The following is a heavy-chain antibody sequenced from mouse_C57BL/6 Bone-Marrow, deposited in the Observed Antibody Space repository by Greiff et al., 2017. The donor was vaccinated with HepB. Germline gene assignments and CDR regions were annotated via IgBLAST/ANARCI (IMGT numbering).Heavy chain of an antibody. V-gene: IGHV1-55*01. J-gene: IGHJ2*01. CDR1: GYTFTSYW. Sequence: VQLQQPGAELVKPGASVKMSCKASGYTFTSYWITWVKQRPGQGLEWIGDIYPGSGSTNYNEKFKSKATLTVDTSSSTAYMQLNSLTSEDSAVYYCARMNFGYSNYEGYYFDYWGQGTTLTVSS. CDR2: IYPGSGST. D-gene: IGHD2-5*01. CDR3: ARMNFGYSNYEGYYFDY.